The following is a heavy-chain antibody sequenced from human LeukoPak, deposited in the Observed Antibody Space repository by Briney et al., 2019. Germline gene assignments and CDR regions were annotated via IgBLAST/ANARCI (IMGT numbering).Heavy chain of an antibody. V-gene: IGHV3-74*01. CDR1: GFTLINYW. CDR2: INGDGSST. Sequence: PGGSRSLSCAASGFTLINYWMTWVRQAPGKGRVWVSRINGDGSSTSNADAVKGRFTISRDNAKNTLFLQMNSLRAEDTAVYYCARESSWAPDYWGQGTLVTVSS. D-gene: IGHD1-26*01. J-gene: IGHJ4*02. CDR3: ARESSWAPDY.